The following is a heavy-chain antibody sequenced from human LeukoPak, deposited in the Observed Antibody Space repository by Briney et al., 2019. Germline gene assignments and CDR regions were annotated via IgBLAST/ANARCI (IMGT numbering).Heavy chain of an antibody. CDR1: GGSISSSNW. Sequence: SETLSLTCAVSGGSISSSNWWSWVRPPPGKGLEWIGEIYHSGSTNYNPSLKSRVTISVDKSKNQFSLKLSSVTAADTAVYYCASLDYGDYPSLDYWGQGTLVTVSS. CDR3: ASLDYGDYPSLDY. V-gene: IGHV4-4*02. D-gene: IGHD4-17*01. CDR2: IYHSGST. J-gene: IGHJ4*02.